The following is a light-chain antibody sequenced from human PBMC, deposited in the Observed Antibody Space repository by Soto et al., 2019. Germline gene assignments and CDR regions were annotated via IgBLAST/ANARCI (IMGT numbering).Light chain of an antibody. V-gene: IGLV2-8*01. J-gene: IGLJ1*01. Sequence: QSVLTQPPSASGSPGQSVTISCTGTSSDVGGYNYVSWYQPHPGKAPKLMIYEVSKRPSGVPDRFSGSKSGNTAPLTVSGLQAEDEADYYCSSYAGSNTPFVFGTGTKVTVL. CDR2: EVS. CDR3: SSYAGSNTPFV. CDR1: SSDVGGYNY.